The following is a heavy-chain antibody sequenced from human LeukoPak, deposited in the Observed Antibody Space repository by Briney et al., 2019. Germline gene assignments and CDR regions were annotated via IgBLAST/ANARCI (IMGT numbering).Heavy chain of an antibody. Sequence: GGSLRLSCAASGFTFSSYGMHWVRQAPGKGLEWVAVISYDGSNKYYADSVKGRFTISRDNSENTLYLQMNSLRAEDTAVYYCAKDFGTGTRRVADYWGQGTLVTVSS. CDR1: GFTFSSYG. J-gene: IGHJ4*02. CDR2: ISYDGSNK. V-gene: IGHV3-30*18. D-gene: IGHD1-1*01. CDR3: AKDFGTGTRRVADY.